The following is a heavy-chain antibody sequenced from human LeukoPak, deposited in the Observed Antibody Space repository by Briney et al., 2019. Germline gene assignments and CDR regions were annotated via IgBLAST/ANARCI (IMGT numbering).Heavy chain of an antibody. CDR3: TSLWGANH. D-gene: IGHD1-26*01. CDR1: GFTLSDHA. CDR2: IRNKANSYTT. V-gene: IGHV3-72*01. Sequence: GGSLCPSCAASGFTLSDHAMDWVRQAPGKGLEWVGRIRNKANSYTTEYAASVQGRFTVSRDDSMNSLYLQMNSMKTEDTAVYFCTSLWGANHWGRGTLVTVSS. J-gene: IGHJ4*02.